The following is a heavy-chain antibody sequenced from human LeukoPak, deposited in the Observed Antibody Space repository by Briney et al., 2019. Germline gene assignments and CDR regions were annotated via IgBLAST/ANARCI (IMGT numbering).Heavy chain of an antibody. D-gene: IGHD4-17*01. J-gene: IGHJ4*02. CDR3: ARGGDYGDFPDY. CDR2: TNTDESRT. Sequence: GGSLRLSCAASGFTFGDYWMHWVRQAPWKGLVWVSRTNTDESRTSYTDSVKGRFTISRDNARNTLYLQMNSLRVEDTAVYYCARGGDYGDFPDYWGQGTLVTVSS. V-gene: IGHV3-74*01. CDR1: GFTFGDYW.